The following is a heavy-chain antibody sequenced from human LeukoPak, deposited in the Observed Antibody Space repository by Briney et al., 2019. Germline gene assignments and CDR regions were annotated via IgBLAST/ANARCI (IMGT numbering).Heavy chain of an antibody. J-gene: IGHJ4*02. Sequence: SETLSLTCGVSGVSFSGYYWSWIRQAPGKGPEWIGEIRHTGRTAYNPSLKSRVTISLDTSKNQFSLKLTFVSAADTAVYYCTRTSPGIPLDFWGQGTLVTVSS. V-gene: IGHV4-34*01. CDR2: IRHTGRT. CDR1: GVSFSGYY. CDR3: TRTSPGIPLDF. D-gene: IGHD1-26*01.